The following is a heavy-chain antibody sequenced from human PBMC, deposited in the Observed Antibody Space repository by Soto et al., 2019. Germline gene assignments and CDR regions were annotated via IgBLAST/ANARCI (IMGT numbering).Heavy chain of an antibody. CDR3: ARDQSSHPVD. CDR2: IHHSGST. V-gene: IGHV4-4*02. Sequence: QVQLQESGPGLVRPSGTVSLTCAVSGLSIRSGDWWRWVRQPPGKGLEWIGEIHHSGSTNYNPSLKSRVTMSVVPSKDLFSLTLTAVTDADPSFYYCARDQSSHPVDWGQGTLVSVSS. J-gene: IGHJ4*02. D-gene: IGHD6-13*01. CDR1: GLSIRSGDW.